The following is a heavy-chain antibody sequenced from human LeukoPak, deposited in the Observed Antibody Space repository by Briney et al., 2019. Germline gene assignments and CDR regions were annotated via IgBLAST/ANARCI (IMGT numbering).Heavy chain of an antibody. Sequence: ASVKVSCKASGYTFTSYYMHWVRQAPGQGLEWMGGIIPIFGTANYAQKFQGRVTITADESTSTAYMELSSLRSEDTAVYYCARELSAPGSNWFDPWGQGTLVTVSS. J-gene: IGHJ5*02. CDR2: IIPIFGTA. CDR3: ARELSAPGSNWFDP. CDR1: GYTFTSYY. V-gene: IGHV1-69*13. D-gene: IGHD3-10*01.